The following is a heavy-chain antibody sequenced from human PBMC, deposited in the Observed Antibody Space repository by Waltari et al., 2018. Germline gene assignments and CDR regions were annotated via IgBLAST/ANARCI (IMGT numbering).Heavy chain of an antibody. D-gene: IGHD5-12*01. CDR1: GYPFTSYD. CDR2: MNPNSGNT. J-gene: IGHJ4*02. V-gene: IGHV1-8*03. CDR3: ARGPYGGYTYVDY. Sequence: QVQLVQSGAEVKKPRASVKVSFKASGYPFTSYDIHSVRQSTGQGLEWMGWMNPNSGNTGYAQKFQGRVTITRNTSISTAYMELSSLRSEDTAVYYCARGPYGGYTYVDYWGQGTLVTVSS.